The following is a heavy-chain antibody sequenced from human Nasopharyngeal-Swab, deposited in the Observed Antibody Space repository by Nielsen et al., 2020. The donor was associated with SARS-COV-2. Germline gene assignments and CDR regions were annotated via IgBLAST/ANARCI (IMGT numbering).Heavy chain of an antibody. D-gene: IGHD6-13*01. Sequence: LRLSCAISGDSVSNDRAAWSWIRQSPSRGLEWLGRTWYRSKWNYDYATSLSGRLTVSPDKAKNQFSLHLNSVTPDDTAVYYCARIQQQLPGIVWGQGTMVIVSS. CDR2: TWYRSKWNY. J-gene: IGHJ3*01. CDR1: GDSVSNDRAA. V-gene: IGHV6-1*01. CDR3: ARIQQQLPGIV.